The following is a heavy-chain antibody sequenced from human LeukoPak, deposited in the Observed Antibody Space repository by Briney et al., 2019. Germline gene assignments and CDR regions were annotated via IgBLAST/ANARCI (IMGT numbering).Heavy chain of an antibody. CDR1: GYTFTSYY. Sequence: ASVKLSCKASGYTFTSYYMHWVRQAPGQGLEWMGIINPSGGSTSYAQKFQGRVTMTRDMSTSTVYMELSSLRSEDTAVYYCARDASIAVAGQDYYYYYMDVWGKGTTVTVSS. CDR3: ARDASIAVAGQDYYYYYMDV. D-gene: IGHD6-19*01. V-gene: IGHV1-46*01. J-gene: IGHJ6*03. CDR2: INPSGGST.